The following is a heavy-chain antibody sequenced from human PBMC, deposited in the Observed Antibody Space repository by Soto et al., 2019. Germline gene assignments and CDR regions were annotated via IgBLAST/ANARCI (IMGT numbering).Heavy chain of an antibody. D-gene: IGHD3-3*01. J-gene: IGHJ4*02. CDR1: GGSISSSSYY. V-gene: IGHV4-39*01. CDR2: IYYSGST. Sequence: PSETLSLTCTVSGGSISSSSYYWGWIRQPPGKGLEWIGSIYYSGSTYYNPSLKSRVTISVDTSKNQFSLKLSSVTAADTAVYYCARQGNGRLQYDFWSGYYWAGHFDYRGQGTPVTVSS. CDR3: ARQGNGRLQYDFWSGYYWAGHFDY.